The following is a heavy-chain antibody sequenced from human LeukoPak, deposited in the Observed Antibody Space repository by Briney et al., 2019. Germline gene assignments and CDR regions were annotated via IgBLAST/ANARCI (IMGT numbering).Heavy chain of an antibody. CDR2: IRSSGSTI. CDR1: GFSFTGYS. Sequence: PAGSLTLSCAASGFSFTGYSLNWVRQAPATGLEWLSYIRSSGSTIYYADSVKGRFTVSRDNAKNSLYLQMNSLRDEDTAVYYCVRTVLGVSSYSDLWGRGTLVTVSS. V-gene: IGHV3-48*02. J-gene: IGHJ2*01. D-gene: IGHD3-10*01. CDR3: VRTVLGVSSYSDL.